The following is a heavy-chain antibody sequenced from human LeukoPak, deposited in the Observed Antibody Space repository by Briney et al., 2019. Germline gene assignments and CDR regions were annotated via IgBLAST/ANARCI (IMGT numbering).Heavy chain of an antibody. J-gene: IGHJ4*02. D-gene: IGHD5-18*01. CDR2: INPNSGGT. V-gene: IGHV1-2*02. CDR3: ASVSESRTDTAMATDY. Sequence: ASVKVSCKASGYTFTGYYMHWVRQAPGQGLEWMGWINPNSGGTNYAQKFQGRVTMTRDTSISTAYMELSRLRSDDTAVYYCASVSESRTDTAMATDYWGQGTLVTVSS. CDR1: GYTFTGYY.